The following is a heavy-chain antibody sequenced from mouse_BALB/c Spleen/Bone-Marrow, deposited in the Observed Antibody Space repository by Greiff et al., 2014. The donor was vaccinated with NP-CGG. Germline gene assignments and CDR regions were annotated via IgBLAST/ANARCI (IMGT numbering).Heavy chain of an antibody. J-gene: IGHJ2*01. CDR1: GFSLTTYG. CDR3: ARNHRGYYFDY. Sequence: QVQLKESGPGLVQPSQSLSITCTVSGFSLTTYGVHWVRQSPGKGLEWLGVIWTGGSTDYSAAFISRLSISKDNSKSQVFFEMNSLQANDTAIYYCARNHRGYYFDYWGQGTTLTVSS. CDR2: IWTGGST. V-gene: IGHV2-2*02. D-gene: IGHD3-1*01.